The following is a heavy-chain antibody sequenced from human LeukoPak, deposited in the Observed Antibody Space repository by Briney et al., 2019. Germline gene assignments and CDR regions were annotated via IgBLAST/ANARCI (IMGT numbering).Heavy chain of an antibody. D-gene: IGHD5-12*01. V-gene: IGHV3-66*01. CDR3: ARGWSGYDTVAQDAFDI. Sequence: GGSLTLSCAASGFTVSSNYMSWVRQAPGKGLEWVSVIYSGGSTYYADSVKGRFTISRDNSKNTLYLQMNSLRAEDTAVYYCARGWSGYDTVAQDAFDIWGQRTMVTVSS. CDR1: GFTVSSNY. CDR2: IYSGGST. J-gene: IGHJ3*02.